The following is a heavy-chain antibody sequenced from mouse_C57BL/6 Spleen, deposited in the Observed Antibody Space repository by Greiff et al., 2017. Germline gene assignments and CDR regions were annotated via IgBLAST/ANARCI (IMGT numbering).Heavy chain of an antibody. J-gene: IGHJ1*03. V-gene: IGHV12-3*01. CDR2: ITHSGET. CDR3: AGDSSGYWYFDV. D-gene: IGHD3-2*02. Sequence: VQLQESGPGLVKPSQSLFLTCSITGFPITSGYYWIWIRQSPGKPLEWMGYITHSGETFYNPSLQSPISITRETSKNQFFLHLNSVTTEDTAMYYCAGDSSGYWYFDVWGTGTTVTVSS. CDR1: GFPITSGYY.